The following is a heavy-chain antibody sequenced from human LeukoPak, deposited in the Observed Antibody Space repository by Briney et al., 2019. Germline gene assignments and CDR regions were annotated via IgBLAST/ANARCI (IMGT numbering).Heavy chain of an antibody. Sequence: ASVKVSCKASGYTFTSYAMHWVRQAPGQRLEWMGWINAGNGNTKYSQKFQRRVTITRDTSASTAYMELSSLRSEDTAVYYCAREPRSDYYYYMDVWGKGTTVTVSS. CDR2: INAGNGNT. CDR1: GYTFTSYA. CDR3: AREPRSDYYYYMDV. V-gene: IGHV1-3*01. J-gene: IGHJ6*03.